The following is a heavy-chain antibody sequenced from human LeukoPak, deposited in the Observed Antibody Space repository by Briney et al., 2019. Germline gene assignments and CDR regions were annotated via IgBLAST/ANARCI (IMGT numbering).Heavy chain of an antibody. CDR1: RSNFSNYA. CDR2: LKSDGSEE. CDR3: RQGHWDDAA. D-gene: IGHD7-27*01. J-gene: IGHJ5*02. V-gene: IGHV3-7*01. Sequence: PGGSLRLYCAALRSNFSNYAMHWIHKASGNRPEWVANLKSDGSEEYYVDSVKGRFTISRDNAENTLYLQMNSLTVEETVLYFCRQGHWDDAAWDEGTPVTVSS.